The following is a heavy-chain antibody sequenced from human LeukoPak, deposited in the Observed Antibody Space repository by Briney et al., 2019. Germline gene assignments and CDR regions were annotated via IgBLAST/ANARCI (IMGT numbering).Heavy chain of an antibody. J-gene: IGHJ6*02. CDR3: ARDTFPPDIWSGYGGGYYYYGMDV. Sequence: SETLSLTCAVYGGSFSGYYWSWIRQPAGKGLEWIGRIYTSGSTNYNPSLKSRVTMSVDTSKNQFSLKLSSVTAADTAVYYCARDTFPPDIWSGYGGGYYYYGMDVWGQGTTVTVSS. V-gene: IGHV4-4*07. CDR2: IYTSGST. D-gene: IGHD3-3*01. CDR1: GGSFSGYY.